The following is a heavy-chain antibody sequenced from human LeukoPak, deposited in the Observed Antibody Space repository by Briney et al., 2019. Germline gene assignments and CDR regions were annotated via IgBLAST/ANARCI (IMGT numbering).Heavy chain of an antibody. Sequence: GGSLRLSCAASGFTVSSNYMSWVRQAPGKGLEWVSVIYSGGSTYYADSVKGRFTISRDNSKNTLYLQMNSLRAEDTAVYYCAREGNYYDSSGYFDYWGQGTLVSVSS. J-gene: IGHJ4*02. V-gene: IGHV3-66*02. CDR3: AREGNYYDSSGYFDY. D-gene: IGHD3-22*01. CDR1: GFTVSSNY. CDR2: IYSGGST.